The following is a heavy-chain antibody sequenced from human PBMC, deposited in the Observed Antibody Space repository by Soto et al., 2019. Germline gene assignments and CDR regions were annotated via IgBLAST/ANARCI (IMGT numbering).Heavy chain of an antibody. V-gene: IGHV4-59*12. CDR3: ARERGGDGAYYYYYYYMDV. CDR1: GGSISSYD. J-gene: IGHJ6*03. CDR2: IYYSGST. D-gene: IGHD2-21*01. Sequence: SETLSLTCTVSGGSISSYDWGGIRQPPGKGLEWIGYIYYSGSTNYNPSLKSRVTISVDTSKNQFSLKLSSVTAADTAVHYCARERGGDGAYYYYYYYMDVWGKGTTVTVSS.